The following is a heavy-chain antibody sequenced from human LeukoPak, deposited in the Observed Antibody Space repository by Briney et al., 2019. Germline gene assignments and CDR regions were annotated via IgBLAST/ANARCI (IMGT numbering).Heavy chain of an antibody. CDR3: ARERNYGGYYYYYMDV. CDR1: GFTFSSYS. V-gene: IGHV3-48*01. CDR2: ISSSSSTI. Sequence: PGGSLRLSCASSGFTFSSYSMNWVRQAPGKGLEWVSYISSSSSTIYYADSVKGRFTISRDNAKNSLYLQMNSLRAEDTAVYYCARERNYGGYYYYYMDVWGKGTTVTVSS. J-gene: IGHJ6*03. D-gene: IGHD4-11*01.